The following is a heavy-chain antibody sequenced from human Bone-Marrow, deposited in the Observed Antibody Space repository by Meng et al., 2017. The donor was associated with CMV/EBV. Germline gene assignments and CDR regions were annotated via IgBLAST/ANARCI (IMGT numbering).Heavy chain of an antibody. CDR1: GGTFSSYA. J-gene: IGHJ5*02. CDR3: ARDGYCSSTSCYGWFDP. Sequence: SVKVSCKASGGTFSSYAISWVRQAPGQGLEWMGGIIPIFGTANYAQKLQGRVTITTDESTSTAYMELSSLRSEDTAVYYCARDGYCSSTSCYGWFDPWGQGTLVTVSS. D-gene: IGHD2-2*01. V-gene: IGHV1-69*05. CDR2: IIPIFGTA.